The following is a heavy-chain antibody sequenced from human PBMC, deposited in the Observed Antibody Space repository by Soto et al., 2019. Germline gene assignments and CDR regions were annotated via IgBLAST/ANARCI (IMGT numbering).Heavy chain of an antibody. D-gene: IGHD3-16*01. CDR1: GYTFTNYG. CDR2: ISAYNGNT. V-gene: IGHV1-18*01. CDR3: ARDGALGENHYYDGMDV. J-gene: IGHJ6*02. Sequence: QVQLVQSGAEVKKPGASVKVSCKASGYTFTNYGISWVRQAPGQGLEWMGWISAYNGNTNYAQKFQGRVTMTTDTSTSTAYMELRSLRSDDTAVYYCARDGALGENHYYDGMDVWGQGTTVTVSS.